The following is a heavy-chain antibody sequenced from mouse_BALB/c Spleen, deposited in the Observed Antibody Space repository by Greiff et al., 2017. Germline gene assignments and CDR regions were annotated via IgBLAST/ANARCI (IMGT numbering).Heavy chain of an antibody. J-gene: IGHJ4*01. CDR3: ARWYDGDYYAMDY. Sequence: EVKLVESGGGLVKPGGSLKLSCAASGFTFSSYAMSWVRQTPEKRLEWVATISSGGSYTYYPDSVKGRFTISRDNAKNTLYLQMSSLRSEDTAMYYCARWYDGDYYAMDYWGQGTSVTVSS. V-gene: IGHV5-9-3*01. CDR1: GFTFSSYA. D-gene: IGHD2-14*01. CDR2: ISSGGSYT.